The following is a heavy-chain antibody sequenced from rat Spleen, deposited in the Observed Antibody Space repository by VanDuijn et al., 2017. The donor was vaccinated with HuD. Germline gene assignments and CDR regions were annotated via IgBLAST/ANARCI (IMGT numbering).Heavy chain of an antibody. CDR3: ERQWDY. V-gene: IGHV5-31*01. CDR2: ITNDAGKV. CDR1: GFTFNNYW. J-gene: IGHJ2*01. Sequence: EVQLVESGGGLVQPGGSLKLSCVASGFTFNNYWLSWIRQAPGKGLEWVASITNDAGKVHYPDSVKGRFTISRDTAQKALYLQMNSPTSVDTATYYCERQWDYGGQGVMVTVSS.